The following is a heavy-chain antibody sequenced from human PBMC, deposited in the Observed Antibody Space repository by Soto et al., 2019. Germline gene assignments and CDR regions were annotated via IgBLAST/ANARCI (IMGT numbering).Heavy chain of an antibody. V-gene: IGHV5-10-1*01. J-gene: IGHJ4*02. CDR3: ARLTLAQDSSGYHIFDY. D-gene: IGHD3-22*01. CDR1: GYSFTTYW. CDR2: IDPTDSYT. Sequence: GESLKISCQASGYSFTTYWISWVRQMPGKGLECMGRIDPTDSYTDYGPSFEGHVTMSVDRSINTAYLEWSSLKASDSAMYCARLTLAQDSSGYHIFDYWGLGTLVTVSS.